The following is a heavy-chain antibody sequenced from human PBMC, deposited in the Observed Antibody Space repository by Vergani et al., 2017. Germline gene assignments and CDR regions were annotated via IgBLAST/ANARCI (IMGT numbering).Heavy chain of an antibody. CDR3: ARDVVVVITNPIY. V-gene: IGHV3-30*04. CDR2: ISYDGSHK. CDR1: GFTFSSYA. D-gene: IGHD3-22*01. J-gene: IGHJ4*02. Sequence: QVQLVESGGGVVQPGRSLRLSCAASGFTFSSYAMHWVRQAPGKGLEWVAVISYDGSHKYYADSVKGRFTISRDNSKNTLYLQMNSLRAEDTAVYYCARDVVVVITNPIYWGQGTLVTVSS.